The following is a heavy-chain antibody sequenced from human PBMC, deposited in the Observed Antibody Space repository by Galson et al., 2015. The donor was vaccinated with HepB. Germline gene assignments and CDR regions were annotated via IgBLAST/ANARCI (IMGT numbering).Heavy chain of an antibody. D-gene: IGHD2-8*01. CDR1: GSIFTDYY. CDR2: INPKSGDT. CDR3: TKKAYCINSVCHPFDP. J-gene: IGHJ5*02. V-gene: IGHV1-2*02. Sequence: SVKVSCKASGSIFTDYYIHWVRQAPGQGLEWMGWINPKSGDTNYAQRLQGRVTMTRDTSLNTAYMELSRLRSDDTAVYYCTKKAYCINSVCHPFDPWGQGTLVTVSS.